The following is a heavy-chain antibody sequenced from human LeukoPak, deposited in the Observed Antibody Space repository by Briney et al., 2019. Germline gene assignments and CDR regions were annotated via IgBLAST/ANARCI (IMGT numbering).Heavy chain of an antibody. J-gene: IGHJ4*03. D-gene: IGHD3-22*01. CDR1: GYTFTSYG. Sequence: ASVKVSCKASGYTFTSYGISWVRQAPGQGLEWMGWISAYNGNTNYAQNFQDRVTMTTDTPTTTAYMELRSLRSDDTAVYFCARVDLYYDSSGYSRAANDYWGQGTTVTVSS. V-gene: IGHV1-18*01. CDR2: ISAYNGNT. CDR3: ARVDLYYDSSGYSRAANDY.